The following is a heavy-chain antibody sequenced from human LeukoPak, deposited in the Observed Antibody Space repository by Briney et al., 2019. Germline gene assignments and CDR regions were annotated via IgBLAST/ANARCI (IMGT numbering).Heavy chain of an antibody. D-gene: IGHD3-22*01. V-gene: IGHV1-2*02. CDR2: INPNSGGT. Sequence: AASVKVSCKASGYTFTGYYMHWVRQAPGQGLEWMGWINPNSGGTNYAQKFQGRVTMTRDTSISTAYMELSRLRSDDTAVYYCARDLDYYDSSGLDYWGQGTLVTVSS. CDR1: GYTFTGYY. J-gene: IGHJ4*02. CDR3: ARDLDYYDSSGLDY.